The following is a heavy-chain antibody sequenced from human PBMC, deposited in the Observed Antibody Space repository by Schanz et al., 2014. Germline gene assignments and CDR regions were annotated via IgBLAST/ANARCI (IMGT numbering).Heavy chain of an antibody. CDR3: ARTGYDPSLTH. CDR2: IIPITGIT. V-gene: IGHV1-69*02. D-gene: IGHD5-12*01. J-gene: IGHJ4*02. CDR1: GRTFIVYHV. Sequence: QVRLVQSGAEAREPGASVKVSCKASGRTFIVYHVLHWVRQAPGQGLEWMGRIIPITGITNYAQKFQGRVTFTADKSTSTAFLEVNSLRSEDTAVYYCARTGYDPSLTHWGQGTLVTVSS.